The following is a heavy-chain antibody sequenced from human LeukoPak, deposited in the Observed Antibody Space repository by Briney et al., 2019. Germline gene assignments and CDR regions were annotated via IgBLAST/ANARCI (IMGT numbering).Heavy chain of an antibody. J-gene: IGHJ3*02. CDR2: IDSTGRT. D-gene: IGHD5-18*01. CDR3: ARRERLGYSYGRGTLDI. V-gene: IGHV3-66*01. Sequence: CLCPSCVPSGILPSSKYMSRVRQAARPGLGWVSFIDSTGRTYDADTAKARLTISRDNSTNPLYRQMNSRRVEHTPVYYCARRERLGYSYGRGTLDISGQGRSVTVSS. CDR1: GILPSSKY.